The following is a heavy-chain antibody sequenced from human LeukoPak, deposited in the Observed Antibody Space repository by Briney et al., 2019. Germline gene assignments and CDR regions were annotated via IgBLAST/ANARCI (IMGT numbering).Heavy chain of an antibody. CDR3: AKDFYDSSGSRYDY. D-gene: IGHD3-22*01. J-gene: IGHJ4*02. CDR1: GFTFGNYG. Sequence: GGSLRLSCAASGFTFGNYGMTWVRQAPGKGLEWVATISCTGGRTYYADSVKGRFTVSRDNSKNTLHLQMKSLRVEHTAVYYCAKDFYDSSGSRYDYWGQGTLVTVSS. V-gene: IGHV3-23*01. CDR2: ISCTGGRT.